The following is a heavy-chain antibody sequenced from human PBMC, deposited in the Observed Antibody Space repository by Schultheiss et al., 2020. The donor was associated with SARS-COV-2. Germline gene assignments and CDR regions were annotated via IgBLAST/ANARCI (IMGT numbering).Heavy chain of an antibody. Sequence: SLRLSCAASGFTFSSYWMHWVRQAPGKGLEWVSGVTWNTGSIGYADSVKGRFTISRDNAKNSLYLQINSPRTEDTALYYCAKAMTTYWSSDAFDIWGQGTMVTVSS. V-gene: IGHV3-9*01. CDR1: GFTFSSYW. CDR3: AKAMTTYWSSDAFDI. CDR2: VTWNTGSI. D-gene: IGHD4-11*01. J-gene: IGHJ3*02.